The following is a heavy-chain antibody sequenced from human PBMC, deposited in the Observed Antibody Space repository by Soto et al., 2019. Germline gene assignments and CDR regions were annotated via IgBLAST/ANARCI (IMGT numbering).Heavy chain of an antibody. CDR3: AKDQLDSGYDPTTSDY. V-gene: IGHV3-30*18. CDR1: GFTFSSYG. D-gene: IGHD5-12*01. Sequence: GGSLRLSCAASGFTFSSYGMHWVCQAPGKGLEWVAVISYDGSNKYYADSVKGRLTISRDNSKNTPYLQMNSQRAEHKAVYYCAKDQLDSGYDPTTSDYWGEGTLVTVSS. J-gene: IGHJ4*02. CDR2: ISYDGSNK.